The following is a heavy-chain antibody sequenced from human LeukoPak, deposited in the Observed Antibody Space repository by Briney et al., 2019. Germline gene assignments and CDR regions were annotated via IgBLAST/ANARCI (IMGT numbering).Heavy chain of an antibody. CDR1: GFIFSSYV. CDR2: ISSDGSDK. D-gene: IGHD3-10*01. V-gene: IGHV3-30*18. Sequence: PGRSLRLSCAASGFIFSSYVMHWVREAPGKGLEWVAVISSDGSDKYYADSGKGRFTISRDNSKNQLYLQINSLRTEDTAVYYCAKGVPGVIAYYFDFWGQGTLVTVSS. J-gene: IGHJ4*02. CDR3: AKGVPGVIAYYFDF.